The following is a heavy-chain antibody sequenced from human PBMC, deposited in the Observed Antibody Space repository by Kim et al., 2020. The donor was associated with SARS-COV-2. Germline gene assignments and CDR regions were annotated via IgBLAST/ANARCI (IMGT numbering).Heavy chain of an antibody. CDR2: IYYSGST. CDR3: ATGPSGYDSYYYYYYMDV. V-gene: IGHV4-30-4*01. J-gene: IGHJ6*03. D-gene: IGHD5-12*01. Sequence: SETLSLTCTVSGGSISSGDYYWSWIRQPPGKGLEWIGYIYYSGSTYYNPSLKSRVTISVDTSKNQFSLKLSSVTAADTAVYYCATGPSGYDSYYYYYYMDVWGKGTTVTVSS. CDR1: GGSISSGDYY.